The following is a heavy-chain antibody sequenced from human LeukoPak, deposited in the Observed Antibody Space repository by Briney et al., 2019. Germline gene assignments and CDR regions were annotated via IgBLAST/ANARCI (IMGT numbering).Heavy chain of an antibody. CDR2: INSDGSST. J-gene: IGHJ4*02. CDR3: ASGSYYNDY. CDR1: GLTFSKYW. Sequence: PGGSLRLSCAASGLTFSKYWMHWVRQAPGMGLVWVSHINSDGSSTAYADSVKGRFTISRDNAKNTLYLQMNSLRADDTAVYYCASGSYYNDYWGQGTLVTVSS. V-gene: IGHV3-74*01. D-gene: IGHD1-26*01.